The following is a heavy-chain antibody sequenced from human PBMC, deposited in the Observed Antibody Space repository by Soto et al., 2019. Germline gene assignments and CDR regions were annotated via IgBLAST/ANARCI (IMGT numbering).Heavy chain of an antibody. V-gene: IGHV3-30-3*01. CDR2: MSFDGNSK. Sequence: GESLKISCAASGFAVSSYSMHWVRQAPGKGLEWVAAMSFDGNSKYFADSVEGRFKISRDTSKNTWSLEMESLGVEDSALYHCTRGRSMIANDDFEYWGQGTQVTVSS. CDR3: TRGRSMIANDDFEY. J-gene: IGHJ4*02. D-gene: IGHD2-21*01. CDR1: GFAVSSYS.